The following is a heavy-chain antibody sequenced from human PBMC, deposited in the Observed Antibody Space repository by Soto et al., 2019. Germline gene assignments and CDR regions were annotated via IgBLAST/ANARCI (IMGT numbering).Heavy chain of an antibody. CDR1: GYTLNTYG. CDR2: ISANNDHT. J-gene: IGHJ4*02. D-gene: IGHD3-16*02. CDR3: ASGTYLDY. Sequence: QVQLVQSGAEVKKPGASVKVSRKASGYTLNTYGITWVRQAPGHGLEWMGWISANNDHTNYPQKLQGRGTMTTDTSTSTAYMELRSLTSAETAVYSCASGTYLDYWGQGTLVTVSS. V-gene: IGHV1-18*01.